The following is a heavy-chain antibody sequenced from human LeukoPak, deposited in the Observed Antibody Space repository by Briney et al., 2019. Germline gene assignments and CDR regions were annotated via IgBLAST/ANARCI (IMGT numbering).Heavy chain of an antibody. CDR2: ISAYNGNT. Sequence: ASVKVSCKASGYTFTSYDISWVRQAPGQGLEWMGWISAYNGNTNYAQKFQGRVNMNRDTSTSTAYMELRSLRSDDTAVYYCARDLRTAVAGNWFDPWGQGTLVTVSS. D-gene: IGHD6-19*01. V-gene: IGHV1-18*01. J-gene: IGHJ5*02. CDR3: ARDLRTAVAGNWFDP. CDR1: GYTFTSYD.